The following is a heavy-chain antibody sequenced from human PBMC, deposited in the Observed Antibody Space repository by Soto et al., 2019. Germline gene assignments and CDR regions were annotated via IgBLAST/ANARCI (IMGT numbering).Heavy chain of an antibody. J-gene: IGHJ4*02. CDR2: IYYSGST. CDR1: GGSISSYY. V-gene: IGHV4-59*01. CDR3: ARALRGGRGQRGLREY. Sequence: NPSESLSLTCTVSGGSISSYYWSWIRQPPGKGLEWIGYIYYSGSTNYNPSLKSRVTISVDTSKNQFSLKLSSVTAADTAVYYCARALRGGRGQRGLREYWGKGNRGTVSA. D-gene: IGHD1-26*01.